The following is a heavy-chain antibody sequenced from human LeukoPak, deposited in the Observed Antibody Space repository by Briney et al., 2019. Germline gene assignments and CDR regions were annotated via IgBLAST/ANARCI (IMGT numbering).Heavy chain of an antibody. CDR3: ATTALGYCSGGSCSSPDAFDI. CDR1: GGTFSSYA. D-gene: IGHD2-15*01. V-gene: IGHV1-69*05. J-gene: IGHJ3*02. CDR2: IIPIFGTA. Sequence: SVKVSCKASGGTFSSYAISWVRQAPGQGLEWMGGIIPIFGTANYAQKFQGRVTITTDESTSTAYMELSSLRSEDTAVYYCATTALGYCSGGSCSSPDAFDIWGQGTMVTVSS.